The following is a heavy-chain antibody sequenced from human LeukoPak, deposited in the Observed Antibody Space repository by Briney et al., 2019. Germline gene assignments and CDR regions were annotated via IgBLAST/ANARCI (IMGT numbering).Heavy chain of an antibody. D-gene: IGHD3/OR15-3a*01. CDR3: ATGLTAFDY. J-gene: IGHJ4*02. Sequence: PGGSLRLSCAASGFTFSSYGMHWVRQAPGKGLEWVAVISFDGSNKYYADSVKGRFTISRDNSKNTLYLQMNSLRAEDTAVYYCATGLTAFDYWGQGTLVTVSS. CDR1: GFTFSSYG. V-gene: IGHV3-30*03. CDR2: ISFDGSNK.